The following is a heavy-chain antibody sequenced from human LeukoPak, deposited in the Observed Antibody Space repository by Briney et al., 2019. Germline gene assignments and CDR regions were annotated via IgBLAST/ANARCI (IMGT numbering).Heavy chain of an antibody. V-gene: IGHV3-53*01. Sequence: SGGSLRLSCAASGFTVSSNYMSWVRQAPGKGLEWVSVIYSGGNTYYADSVKGRFTISINNSKNTLYFQMNSLRADDTAMYYCTKFEAGLAYWGQGTLVTVSS. CDR1: GFTVSSNY. D-gene: IGHD6-13*01. CDR2: IYSGGNT. J-gene: IGHJ4*02. CDR3: TKFEAGLAY.